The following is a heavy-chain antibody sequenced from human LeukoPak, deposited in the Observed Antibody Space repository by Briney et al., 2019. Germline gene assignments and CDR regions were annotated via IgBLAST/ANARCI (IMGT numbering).Heavy chain of an antibody. J-gene: IGHJ5*02. CDR3: ARVSTSSGWYIKSGWFDP. CDR2: IYYSGST. CDR1: GGSISSYY. Sequence: SETLSLTCTVSGGSISSYYWSWIRQPPGKGLEWIGYIYYSGSTNYNPSLKSRVTISVDTSKNQFSLKLSSVTAADTAVYYCARVSTSSGWYIKSGWFDPWGQGTLVTVSS. D-gene: IGHD6-19*01. V-gene: IGHV4-59*01.